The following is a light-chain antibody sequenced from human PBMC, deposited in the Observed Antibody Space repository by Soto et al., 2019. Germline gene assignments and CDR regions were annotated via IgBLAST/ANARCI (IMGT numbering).Light chain of an antibody. Sequence: QSVLTQPPSASGTPGQRVTISCSGSSTNIGSNFVYWYQQFPGTAPKLLIYGNNQRPSGVPDRFSGSKSGTSASLAISGLRSEDEADYYCAAWDDSLSGHWVFGGGTKLTVL. CDR2: GNN. V-gene: IGLV1-47*02. J-gene: IGLJ3*02. CDR1: STNIGSNF. CDR3: AAWDDSLSGHWV.